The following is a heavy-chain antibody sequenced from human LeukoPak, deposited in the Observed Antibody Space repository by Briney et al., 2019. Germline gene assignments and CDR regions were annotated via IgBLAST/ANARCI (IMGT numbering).Heavy chain of an antibody. D-gene: IGHD4-11*01. V-gene: IGHV1-69*11. CDR2: IIPILATT. CDR1: GGTFSSYA. Sequence: SVKVSCKASGGTFSSYAISWVRQAPGQGLEWMGQIIPILATTNYAQKFQGRVIITADESTNTAYMELSRLRSEDTAIYYCARNDYTDDDAFDIWGQGTVVTVSS. CDR3: ARNDYTDDDAFDI. J-gene: IGHJ3*02.